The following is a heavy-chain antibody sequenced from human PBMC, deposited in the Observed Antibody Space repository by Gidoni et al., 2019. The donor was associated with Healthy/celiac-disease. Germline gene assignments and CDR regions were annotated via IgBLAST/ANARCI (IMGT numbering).Heavy chain of an antibody. CDR1: RGSFSEYL. CDR2: INHSGST. J-gene: IGHJ3*02. CDR3: ARAGRRPGRGLLGTDAFDI. Sequence: QAPLQQWGAGLFKHSATLSLTCAVYRGSFSEYLWSWIRQPPGKGLEWIGEINHSGSTNYNPSLKSRVTISVDTSKNQFSLKLSSVTAADTAVYYCARAGRRPGRGLLGTDAFDIWGQGTMVTVSS. V-gene: IGHV4-34*01. D-gene: IGHD3-16*01.